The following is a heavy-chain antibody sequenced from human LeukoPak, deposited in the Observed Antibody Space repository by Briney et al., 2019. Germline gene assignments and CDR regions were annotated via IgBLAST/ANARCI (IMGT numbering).Heavy chain of an antibody. CDR3: AKFTAAYDY. Sequence: GGSLRLSWAASGFSFSSYAMSWVRQTSRKGLDWVSAINSSGGSTYYADSVKGRFTISRDNSKNTLYLQMNSLRAEDTAVYYCAKFTAAYDYWGQGTLVTVSS. CDR1: GFSFSSYA. J-gene: IGHJ4*02. CDR2: INSSGGST. V-gene: IGHV3-23*01. D-gene: IGHD2-2*01.